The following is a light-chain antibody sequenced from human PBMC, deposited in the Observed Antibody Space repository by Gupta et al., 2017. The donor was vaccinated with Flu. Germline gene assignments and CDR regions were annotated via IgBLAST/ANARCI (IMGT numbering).Light chain of an antibody. CDR3: VLYMGSGIWV. CDR1: SGSVSTSYY. CDR2: STN. J-gene: IGLJ3*02. Sequence: QTVVTQEPSFSVSPGGTVTLTCGLGSGSVSTSYYPSWYQQTPGQAPRTLIYSTNTRSSGVPDRFSGSILGNKAALTITGAQADDESDYYCVLYMGSGIWVFGRGTKLTVL. V-gene: IGLV8-61*01.